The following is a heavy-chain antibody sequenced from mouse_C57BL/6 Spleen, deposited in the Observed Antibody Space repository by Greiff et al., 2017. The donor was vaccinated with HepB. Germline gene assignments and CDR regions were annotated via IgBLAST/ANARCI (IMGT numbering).Heavy chain of an antibody. CDR1: GYTFTDYE. V-gene: IGHV1-15*01. J-gene: IGHJ4*01. D-gene: IGHD2-5*01. CDR2: IDPETGGT. Sequence: VQLQQSGAELVRPGASVTLSCKASGYTFTDYEMHWVKQTPVHGLEWIGAIDPETGGTAYNQKFKGKAILTADKSSSTAYMELRSLTSEDSAVYYCTRYSNYYYAMDYWGQGTSVTVSS. CDR3: TRYSNYYYAMDY.